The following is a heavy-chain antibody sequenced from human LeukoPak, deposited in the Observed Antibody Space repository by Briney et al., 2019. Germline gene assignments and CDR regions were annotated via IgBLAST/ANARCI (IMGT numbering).Heavy chain of an antibody. D-gene: IGHD3-22*01. CDR2: INAGGGST. CDR3: ARLWYYDSSGYYFDY. CDR1: GFSFSSSA. J-gene: IGHJ4*02. V-gene: IGHV3-23*01. Sequence: GGSLRLSCAASGFSFSSSAMSWVRQAPGKGLEWVSTINAGGGSTYYADSVKGRFTISRDNSKNTLYLQMNSLRAEDTAVYYCARLWYYDSSGYYFDYWGQGTLVTVSS.